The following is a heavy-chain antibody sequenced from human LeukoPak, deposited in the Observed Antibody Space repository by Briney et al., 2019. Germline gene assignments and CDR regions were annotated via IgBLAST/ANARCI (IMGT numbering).Heavy chain of an antibody. V-gene: IGHV1-2*02. CDR1: GYTFTGYY. CDR2: INPNSGGT. D-gene: IGHD6-19*01. Sequence: GASVKVSCKASGYTFTGYYMHWVRQAPGQGLEWMGWINPNSGGTNYAQKFQGRVTMTRDTSISTAYMELSRLRSDDTAVYYCARECPRIIAVAGTHWFDPWGQGTLVTVSS. CDR3: ARECPRIIAVAGTHWFDP. J-gene: IGHJ5*02.